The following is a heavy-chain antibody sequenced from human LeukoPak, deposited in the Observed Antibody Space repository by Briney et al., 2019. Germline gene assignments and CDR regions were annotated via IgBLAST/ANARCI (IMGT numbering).Heavy chain of an antibody. CDR3: ARDLWFYCRDGYNCQEYYYYYMDV. CDR1: GFTFSSYE. J-gene: IGHJ6*03. D-gene: IGHD5-24*01. CDR2: ISSSSSYI. Sequence: PGGSLRLSCAASGFTFSSYEMNWVRQAPGKGLEWVSSISSSSSYIYYADSVKGRFTISRDNAKNSLYLQMNSLRAEDTAVYYCARDLWFYCRDGYNCQEYYYYYMDVWGKGTTVTISS. V-gene: IGHV3-21*01.